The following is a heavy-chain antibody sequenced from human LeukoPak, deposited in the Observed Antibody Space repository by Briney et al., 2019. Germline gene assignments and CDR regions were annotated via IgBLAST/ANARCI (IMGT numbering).Heavy chain of an antibody. Sequence: PGRSLRLSCAASGFTFSTYGMNWVRQAPGKGQEWVAIIWYDGNNKYYADSVKGRFTISRDNSKNTLYLQMNSLRADDTAVYYCAKSYDNHNWYFHLWGRGTLVTVSS. CDR2: IWYDGNNK. CDR1: GFTFSTYG. V-gene: IGHV3-33*06. D-gene: IGHD3-10*01. J-gene: IGHJ2*01. CDR3: AKSYDNHNWYFHL.